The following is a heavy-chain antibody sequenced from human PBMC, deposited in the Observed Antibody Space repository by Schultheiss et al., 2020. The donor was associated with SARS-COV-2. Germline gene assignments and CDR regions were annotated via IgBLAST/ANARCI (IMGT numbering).Heavy chain of an antibody. CDR3: ARGYYDILTGCFDY. V-gene: IGHV3-23*01. Sequence: GGSLRLSCAASGFTFSSYAMSWVRQAPGKGLEWVSAISGSGGSTYYADSVKGRFTISRDNAKYSLYLQMNSLRDEDTAVYYCARGYYDILTGCFDYWGQGTLVTVSS. J-gene: IGHJ4*02. CDR2: ISGSGGST. CDR1: GFTFSSYA. D-gene: IGHD3-9*01.